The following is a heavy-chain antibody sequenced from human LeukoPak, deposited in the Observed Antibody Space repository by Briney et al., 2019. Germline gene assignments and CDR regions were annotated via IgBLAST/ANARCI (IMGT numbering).Heavy chain of an antibody. D-gene: IGHD5-24*01. CDR3: ARLPNYYFDS. CDR2: ISGGGDII. Sequence: GGSLRLSCAASGFTFSDYYMSWIRQAPGKGLEWVSYISGGGDIIYYADSVKGQSTISRDNAKNTLFLQMNSLRAEDTAVYYCARLPNYYFDSWDQGTQVTVSS. V-gene: IGHV3-11*01. J-gene: IGHJ4*02. CDR1: GFTFSDYY.